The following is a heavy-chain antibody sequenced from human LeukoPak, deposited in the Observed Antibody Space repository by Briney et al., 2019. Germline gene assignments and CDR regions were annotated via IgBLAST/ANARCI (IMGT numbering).Heavy chain of an antibody. Sequence: GGSLKLSCAASGFTFSTFAMIWVRQPPGKGLEWVSSIFPSGGEIHYADSVKGRFTISRDNSKSTLSLQMNSLRAEDTAIYYCATYRQAQVPFECWGQGTLVTVSS. CDR2: IFPSGGEI. D-gene: IGHD5-18*01. V-gene: IGHV3-23*01. J-gene: IGHJ4*02. CDR1: GFTFSTFA. CDR3: ATYRQAQVPFEC.